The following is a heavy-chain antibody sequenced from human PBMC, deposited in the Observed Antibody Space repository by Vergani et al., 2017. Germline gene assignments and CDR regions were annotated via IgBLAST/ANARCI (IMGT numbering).Heavy chain of an antibody. D-gene: IGHD5-12*01. V-gene: IGHV3-23*01. Sequence: EVQLLESGGDLVQPGGSLRLSCAASGFTFNHYAMNWVRQAPGKGLEWVSGISGSGGSKYYAGSVKGRFTISRDSSKNTLYLQMNSLSAGDTAVYYCAKAKPRNSGYDYLYYYHAMDVWGQGTTVTVSS. CDR3: AKAKPRNSGYDYLYYYHAMDV. J-gene: IGHJ6*02. CDR1: GFTFNHYA. CDR2: ISGSGGSK.